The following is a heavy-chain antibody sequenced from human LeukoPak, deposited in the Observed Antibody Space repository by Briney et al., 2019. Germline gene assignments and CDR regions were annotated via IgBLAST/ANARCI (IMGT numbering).Heavy chain of an antibody. CDR3: ARTRGSYSLDF. V-gene: IGHV1-2*02. J-gene: IGHJ4*02. Sequence: GASVNVSFKASGYTFTVYYMHWVRQAPGQGLEGMGWINPNSGGTNYAQKFQGRVTMTRDTSISTAYMELSRLRSDDTAVYYCARTRGSYSLDFWGQGTLVTVSS. CDR2: INPNSGGT. D-gene: IGHD1-26*01. CDR1: GYTFTVYY.